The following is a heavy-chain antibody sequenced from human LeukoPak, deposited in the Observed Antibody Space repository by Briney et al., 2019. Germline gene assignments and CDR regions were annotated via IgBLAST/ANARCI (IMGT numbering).Heavy chain of an antibody. D-gene: IGHD3-22*01. CDR2: IIPILGIA. CDR3: ASTAESNYDSSGYYFGY. Sequence: SVKVSCKASGGTFSSYAISWVRQAPGQGLEWMGRIIPILGIANYAQKFQGRVTITADKSTSTAYMELSSLRSEDTAVYYCASTAESNYDSSGYYFGYWGQGTLVTVSS. CDR1: GGTFSSYA. V-gene: IGHV1-69*04. J-gene: IGHJ4*02.